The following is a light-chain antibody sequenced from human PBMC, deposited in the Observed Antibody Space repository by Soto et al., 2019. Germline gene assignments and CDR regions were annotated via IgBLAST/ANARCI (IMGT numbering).Light chain of an antibody. J-gene: IGLJ1*01. CDR1: GSDVGAYNY. Sequence: QSVLTQPRSVSGSPGQSVTISCTGTGSDVGAYNYVSWYQQHPGKAPKFIIYDVSKRPSGVPDRFSGSKSGNTASLTITGLQAEDEAEYYCCSYAGSPYVFGTGTKVTDL. CDR3: CSYAGSPYV. V-gene: IGLV2-11*01. CDR2: DVS.